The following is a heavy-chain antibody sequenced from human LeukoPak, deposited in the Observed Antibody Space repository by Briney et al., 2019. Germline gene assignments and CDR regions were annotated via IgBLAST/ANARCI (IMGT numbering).Heavy chain of an antibody. D-gene: IGHD6-13*01. CDR2: SHYSGST. V-gene: IGHV4-59*12. CDR1: GGSISTYY. J-gene: IGHJ4*02. Sequence: SETLSLTCTVSGGSISTYYWSWIRQPPGKGLEWIGYSHYSGSTNYNPSLKSRVTISVDTSKNQFSLKLSSVTAADTAVYYCAASYSSSWEDYWGQGTLVTVSS. CDR3: AASYSSSWEDY.